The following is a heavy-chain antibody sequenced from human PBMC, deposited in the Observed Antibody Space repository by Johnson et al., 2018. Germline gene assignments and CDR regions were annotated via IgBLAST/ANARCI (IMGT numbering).Heavy chain of an antibody. CDR2: IWFDGTKK. CDR1: GFTFSSYG. V-gene: IGHV3-33*01. D-gene: IGHD5-24*01. CDR3: ARDEGRDGYNYVHR. J-gene: IGHJ1*01. Sequence: QVQLVESGGGVVQPGRSLRLSCAASGFTFSSYGMHWVRQAPGKGLEWVAVIWFDGTKKYYADSVKGRFTISRENSKNTLYLQMNSLRAEDTAVYYCARDEGRDGYNYVHRWGQGTLVTVSS.